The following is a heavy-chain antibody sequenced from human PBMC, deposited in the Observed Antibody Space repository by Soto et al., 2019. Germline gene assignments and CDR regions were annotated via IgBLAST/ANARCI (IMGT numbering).Heavy chain of an antibody. CDR3: ASSYCSGGSCLRWFDP. D-gene: IGHD2-15*01. J-gene: IGHJ5*02. CDR2: ISSTSANI. CDR1: GFTFSNYW. V-gene: IGHV3-48*01. Sequence: GGALRLSCVASGFTFSNYWMHWVRQAPGKGLEWISYISSTSANIHYADSVKGRFTISRDNAKNSLYLQMNSLRAEDTAVYYCASSYCSGGSCLRWFDPWGPGTQVTVSS.